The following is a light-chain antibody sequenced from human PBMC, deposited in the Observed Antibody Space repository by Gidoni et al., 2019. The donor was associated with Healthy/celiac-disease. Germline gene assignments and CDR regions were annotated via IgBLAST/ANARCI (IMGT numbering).Light chain of an antibody. V-gene: IGKV1-5*03. CDR2: KAS. Sequence: IQTTQSPSTLSASVGDRVTITCRASQSISSWLAWYQQKPGKAPKLLIYKASSLESGVPSRFSGSGSGTEFTLTISSLQPDDFATYYCQQYNSYSPMYTFXQXTKLEIK. CDR3: QQYNSYSPMYT. J-gene: IGKJ2*01. CDR1: QSISSW.